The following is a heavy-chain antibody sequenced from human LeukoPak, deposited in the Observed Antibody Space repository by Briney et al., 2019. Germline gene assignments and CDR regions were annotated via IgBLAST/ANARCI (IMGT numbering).Heavy chain of an antibody. J-gene: IGHJ1*01. Sequence: PSETLSLTCAVYGGSFSGYYWSWIRQPPGKGLEWIGEINHSGSTNYNPSLKSRATMSVDTSKNQLSLKLSSVTAADTAVYYCAKDRVGSSTLDFQHWGQGTLVSVSS. CDR3: AKDRVGSSTLDFQH. CDR2: INHSGST. V-gene: IGHV4-34*01. D-gene: IGHD1-26*01. CDR1: GGSFSGYY.